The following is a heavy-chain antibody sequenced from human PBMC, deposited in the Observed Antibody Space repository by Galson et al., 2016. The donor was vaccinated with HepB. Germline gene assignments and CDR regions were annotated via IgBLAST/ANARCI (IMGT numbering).Heavy chain of an antibody. CDR3: AHTPHLQLGYYFDY. Sequence: PALVKPTQTLTLTCTFSGFSLSTNEVGVGWIRQPPGKALEWLALIYWDDDKRYSPSLKSRLTITKDTSKNQVVLTMTNMDPVDTATYYCAHTPHLQLGYYFDYWGQGTLVTVSS. CDR1: GFSLSTNEVG. J-gene: IGHJ4*02. CDR2: IYWDDDK. V-gene: IGHV2-5*02. D-gene: IGHD5-24*01.